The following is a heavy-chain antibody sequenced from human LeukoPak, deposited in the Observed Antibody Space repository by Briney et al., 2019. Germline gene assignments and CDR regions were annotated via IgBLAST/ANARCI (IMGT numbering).Heavy chain of an antibody. J-gene: IGHJ4*02. CDR2: ISYSGST. V-gene: IGHV4-39*01. Sequence: SSETLSLTCTVSGGSISSSSYYWGWIRQPPGKGLEWIGTISYSGSTYNNPSLKSRVTISVDTSKIQFSLKLSSVTAADTAVYYCARRLAAAGLRDWSQGTLVTVSS. CDR1: GGSISSSSYY. D-gene: IGHD6-13*01. CDR3: ARRLAAAGLRD.